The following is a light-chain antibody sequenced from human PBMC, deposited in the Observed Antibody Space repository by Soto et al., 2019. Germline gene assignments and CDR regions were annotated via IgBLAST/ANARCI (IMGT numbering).Light chain of an antibody. CDR1: QSVSSY. CDR2: DAS. V-gene: IGKV3-11*01. CDR3: QQYNNWPWT. Sequence: EIVLTQSPATLSLSPRERATLSCRASQSVSSYLAWYQQKPGQAPRLLIYDASNRATGIPARFSGSGSGTEFTLTISSLQSEDFAVYYCQQYNNWPWTFGQGTKVDI. J-gene: IGKJ1*01.